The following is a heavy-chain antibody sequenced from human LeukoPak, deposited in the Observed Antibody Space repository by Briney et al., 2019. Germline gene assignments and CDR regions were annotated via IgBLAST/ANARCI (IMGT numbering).Heavy chain of an antibody. Sequence: SETLSLTCAVYGGSFSGYYWSWIRQPPGKGLEWIGEINHSGSTNYNPSLKSRVTISVDTSKNQFSLKLSSVTAADTAVYYCARGMEGQQLVLVYFDYWGQGTLVTVSS. CDR2: INHSGST. CDR1: GGSFSGYY. D-gene: IGHD6-13*01. CDR3: ARGMEGQQLVLVYFDY. V-gene: IGHV4-34*01. J-gene: IGHJ4*02.